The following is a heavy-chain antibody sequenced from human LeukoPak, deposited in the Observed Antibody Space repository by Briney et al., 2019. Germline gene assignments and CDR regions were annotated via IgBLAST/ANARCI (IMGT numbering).Heavy chain of an antibody. J-gene: IGHJ6*02. CDR1: GNSISNCA. V-gene: IGHV1-69*13. CDR3: TTRACHAGGCSSSFYYYYGLHF. CDR2: IIPIFGTA. Sequence: SVKVSCKASGNSISNCAVSWVRQAPGQGFEWMGGIIPIFGTADYAQKFQGRVTITADQSTSTTYMALSSLKSEDTATYYCTTRACHAGGCSSSFYYYYGLHFWGQGTTVSVSS. D-gene: IGHD3-16*01.